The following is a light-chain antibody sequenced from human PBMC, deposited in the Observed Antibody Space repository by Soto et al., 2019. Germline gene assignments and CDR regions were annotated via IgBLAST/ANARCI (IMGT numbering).Light chain of an antibody. CDR2: AAS. CDR3: QQDNSFPST. CDR1: QSISSW. V-gene: IGKV1D-12*01. J-gene: IGKJ5*01. Sequence: DIQMTQSPSAVSASVGDRVTITCRASQSISSWLAWYQQNPGRAPKLLIYAASSLQSGVPSRFSGSGSGTDFTLTISSLQPEDFATYYCQQDNSFPSTFGQGTRLEIK.